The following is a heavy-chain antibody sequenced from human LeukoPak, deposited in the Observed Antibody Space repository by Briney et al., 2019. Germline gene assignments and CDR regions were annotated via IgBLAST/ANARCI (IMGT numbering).Heavy chain of an antibody. J-gene: IGHJ4*02. CDR2: INPNSAGT. Sequence: ASVKVSCKASGYTFTGYYVHWVRQAPGQGLEWMGWINPNSAGTNYAQKFQGRVTMTRDTSISTAYMELSRLRSDDTAVYYCATVPERRFLEWLPLVYWGQGTLVTVSS. D-gene: IGHD3-3*01. V-gene: IGHV1-2*02. CDR3: ATVPERRFLEWLPLVY. CDR1: GYTFTGYY.